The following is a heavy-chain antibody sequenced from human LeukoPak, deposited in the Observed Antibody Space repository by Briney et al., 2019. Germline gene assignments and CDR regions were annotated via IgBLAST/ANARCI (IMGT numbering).Heavy chain of an antibody. CDR2: INSDGSST. CDR3: ARDLYGDYDY. J-gene: IGHJ4*02. Sequence: GGSLRLSRAASGFTFSSYWMHWVRQAPGKGLMWVSRINSDGSSTSYADSVKGRFTISKDNAKNTLYLQMNSLRAEDTAVYYCARDLYGDYDYWGQGTLVTVSS. V-gene: IGHV3-74*01. D-gene: IGHD4-17*01. CDR1: GFTFSSYW.